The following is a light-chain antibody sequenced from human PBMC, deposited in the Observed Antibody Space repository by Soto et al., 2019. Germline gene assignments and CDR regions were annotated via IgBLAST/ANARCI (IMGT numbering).Light chain of an antibody. CDR3: QQYGASDPIT. V-gene: IGKV3-20*01. CDR1: QIVSSSQ. CDR2: GAS. J-gene: IGKJ5*01. Sequence: EAVLTQSPGTLSLSPGERATLSCRASQIVSSSQLAWYQQKPGQAPRLVIYGASGRATGIPDRFSGSGSGTDFTLSISRLEPEDFAVYFCQQYGASDPITFGQGTRLEIK.